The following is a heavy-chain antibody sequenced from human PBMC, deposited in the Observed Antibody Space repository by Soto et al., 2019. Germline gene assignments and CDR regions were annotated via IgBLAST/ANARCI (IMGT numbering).Heavy chain of an antibody. V-gene: IGHV3-9*01. Sequence: EVQLVESGGGLVQPGRSLRLSCAASGFTCDDYAMHWVRQAPGKGLEWVSGISWNSGSIGYADSVKGRFTISRDNAKNSLYMQMNSLRAEDTALYYCAKAAIVPAAIGQLWYFDLWGRGTLVTVSS. CDR2: ISWNSGSI. CDR3: AKAAIVPAAIGQLWYFDL. J-gene: IGHJ2*01. CDR1: GFTCDDYA. D-gene: IGHD2-2*02.